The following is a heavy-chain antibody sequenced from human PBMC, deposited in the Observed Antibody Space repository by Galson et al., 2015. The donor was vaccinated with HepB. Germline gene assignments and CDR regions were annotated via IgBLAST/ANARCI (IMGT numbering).Heavy chain of an antibody. CDR1: GFTFSSYS. D-gene: IGHD4-17*01. CDR2: ISYDGFNK. J-gene: IGHJ6*02. Sequence: SLRLSCAASGFTFSSYSMHWVRQTPGKGLEWVSVISYDGFNKNYADSVKGRFTISRDNSKNTLYVQMNSLRPEDTAVYYCARDRERYGDKYYGMDVWGQGTTVTVSS. V-gene: IGHV3-30*04. CDR3: ARDRERYGDKYYGMDV.